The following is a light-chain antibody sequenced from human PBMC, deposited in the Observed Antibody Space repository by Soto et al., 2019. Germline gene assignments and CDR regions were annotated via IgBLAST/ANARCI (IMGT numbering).Light chain of an antibody. CDR2: GAS. Sequence: EIVMTQSPGTLSVSPGERATLSCRVSQSVGSNLAWYQQKPGQAPRLLIYGASTRATGIPVRFSGSGSGTEFILTISSLQSEDFAVYYCHEYNTWPWTFGQGTKVDIK. J-gene: IGKJ1*01. CDR1: QSVGSN. V-gene: IGKV3-15*01. CDR3: HEYNTWPWT.